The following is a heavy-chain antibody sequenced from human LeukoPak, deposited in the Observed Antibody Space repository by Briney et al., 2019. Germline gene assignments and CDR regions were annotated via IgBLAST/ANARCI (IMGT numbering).Heavy chain of an antibody. CDR3: AKTSGSGIRYLDY. V-gene: IGHV3-43D*03. CDR1: GFTFDDYA. Sequence: GGSLRLSCAASGFTFDDYAMHWVRQAPGKGLEWVSLISWDGGSTYYADSVKGRFTISRDNSKNTLLLQMNSLRAEDTAVYYCAKTSGSGIRYLDYWGQGTLVTVSS. CDR2: ISWDGGST. D-gene: IGHD3-10*01. J-gene: IGHJ4*02.